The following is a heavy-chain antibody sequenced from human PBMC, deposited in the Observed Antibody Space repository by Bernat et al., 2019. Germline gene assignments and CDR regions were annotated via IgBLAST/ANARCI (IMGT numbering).Heavy chain of an antibody. J-gene: IGHJ3*02. V-gene: IGHV3-53*02. CDR2: IYGGGST. CDR1: GFTVSSNY. CDR3: ARDAGDI. Sequence: EVQLVETGGGLVQPGGSLRLSCAASGFTVSSNYMSWVRQAPGKGLGWGSLIYGGGSTYYADSVKGRFTISRDNSKNTLYLQMNSLRAEETAVYFCARDAGDIWGQGTMVTVSS.